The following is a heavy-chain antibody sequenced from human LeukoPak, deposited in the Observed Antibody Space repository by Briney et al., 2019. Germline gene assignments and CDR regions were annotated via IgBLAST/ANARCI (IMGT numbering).Heavy chain of an antibody. CDR1: GGSISSYY. CDR3: AKYKFTVGTPYYAMDV. D-gene: IGHD4-17*01. Sequence: SETLSLTCTVSGGSISSYYWSWIRQPPGKGLEWIGYIYYSGSTNYNPSLKSRVTISVDTSKNQFSLKLSSVTAADTAVYYCAKYKFTVGTPYYAMDVLGQGTTVTVSS. J-gene: IGHJ6*02. V-gene: IGHV4-59*08. CDR2: IYYSGST.